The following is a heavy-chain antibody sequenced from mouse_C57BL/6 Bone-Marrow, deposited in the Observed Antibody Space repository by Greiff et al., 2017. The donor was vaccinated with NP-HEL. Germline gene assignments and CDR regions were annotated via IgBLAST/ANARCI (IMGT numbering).Heavy chain of an antibody. J-gene: IGHJ2*01. D-gene: IGHD2-4*01. CDR1: GFTFSDYY. CDR2: INYDGSST. V-gene: IGHV5-16*01. CDR3: AREGIYYDYSYYFDY. Sequence: EVKLMESEGGLVQPGSSMKLSCTASGFTFSDYYMAWVRQVPEKGLEWVANINYDGSSTYYLDSLKSRFIISRDNAKNILYLQMSSLKSEDTATYYCAREGIYYDYSYYFDYWGQGTTLTVAS.